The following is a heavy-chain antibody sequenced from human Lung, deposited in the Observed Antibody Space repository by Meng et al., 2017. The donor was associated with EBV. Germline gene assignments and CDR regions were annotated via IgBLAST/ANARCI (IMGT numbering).Heavy chain of an antibody. D-gene: IGHD1-1*01. CDR2: INPNTGGT. V-gene: IGHV1-2*04. CDR3: ARGRYELIWGRFDP. J-gene: IGHJ5*02. Sequence: QVQLVQSGAEVKKPGASVKVSCKASGYTFTGYYIHWVRQAPGQGLEWMGWINPNTGGTKYAQKFQGWVTLTRDTSISTAYMELSRLRSDDTAVYYCARGRYELIWGRFDPWGQGTLVTVSS. CDR1: GYTFTGYY.